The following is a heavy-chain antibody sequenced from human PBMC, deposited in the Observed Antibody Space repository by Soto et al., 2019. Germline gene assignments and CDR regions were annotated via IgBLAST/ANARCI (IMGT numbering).Heavy chain of an antibody. V-gene: IGHV1-18*01. D-gene: IGHD4-17*01. J-gene: IGHJ6*02. CDR2: ISAYNGNT. CDR3: ARVDGDNYYYYGMDV. Sequence: GASVKVSCKASGYTFTSYGISWVRQAPGQGLEWMGWISAYNGNTNYAQKLQGRVTMTTDTSTSTAYMELRSLRSDDTAVYYCARVDGDNYYYYGMDVWGQGTTVTVSS. CDR1: GYTFTSYG.